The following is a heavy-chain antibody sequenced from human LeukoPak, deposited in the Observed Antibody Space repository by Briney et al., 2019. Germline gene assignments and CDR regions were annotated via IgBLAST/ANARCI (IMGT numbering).Heavy chain of an antibody. J-gene: IGHJ4*02. CDR2: IYYSGYT. V-gene: IGHV4-39*01. D-gene: IGHD6-19*01. Sequence: SETLSLTCTVSGGSISTSTYYWNWIRQPPGKELEWIGNIYYSGYTYYNPSLQSRLTISVDTSRNQFSLKLTSVTAADTAVYYCASRMSVTGTLRYYFDYWGQGTLVTVCS. CDR1: GGSISTSTYY. CDR3: ASRMSVTGTLRYYFDY.